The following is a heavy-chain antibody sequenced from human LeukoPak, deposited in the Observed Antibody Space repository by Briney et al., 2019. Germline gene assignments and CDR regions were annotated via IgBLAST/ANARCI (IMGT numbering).Heavy chain of an antibody. CDR3: ARSSCSGGSCYRGDNWFDP. D-gene: IGHD2-15*01. CDR1: GGSFSGYY. Sequence: SETLSLTCAVYGGSFSGYYWSWIRQPPGKGLEWLGSIYYSGSTYYNPSLKSRVSMSVDTSKNQFSLKLSSVTAADTAVYYCARSSCSGGSCYRGDNWFDPWGQGTLVTVSS. CDR2: IYYSGST. V-gene: IGHV4-34*01. J-gene: IGHJ5*02.